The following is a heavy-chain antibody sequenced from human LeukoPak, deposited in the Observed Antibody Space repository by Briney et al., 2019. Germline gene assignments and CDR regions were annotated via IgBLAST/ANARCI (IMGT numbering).Heavy chain of an antibody. D-gene: IGHD2-21*02. J-gene: IGHJ4*02. CDR3: ARGSVVTAILKY. CDR1: GFIFSDYW. V-gene: IGHV4-34*01. Sequence: GSLRLSCAASGFIFSDYWMSWVRQPPGKGLEWIGTIYYSGSTYYNPSLKSRVTISVDTSKNQFSLKLSSVTAADTAVYYCARGSVVTAILKYWGQGTLVTVSS. CDR2: IYYSGST.